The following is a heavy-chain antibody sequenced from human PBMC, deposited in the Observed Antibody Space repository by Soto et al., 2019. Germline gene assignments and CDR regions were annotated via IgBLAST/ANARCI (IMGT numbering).Heavy chain of an antibody. V-gene: IGHV3-21*01. Sequence: PGGSLRLSCAASGFTFSSYSMNWVRQAPGKGLEWVSSISSSSSYIYYADSVKGRFTIPRDNAKNSLYLQMNSLRAEDTAVYYCARREGVAVAGTVYNWFDPWGQGTLVTVSS. CDR1: GFTFSSYS. CDR3: ARREGVAVAGTVYNWFDP. D-gene: IGHD6-19*01. J-gene: IGHJ5*02. CDR2: ISSSSSYI.